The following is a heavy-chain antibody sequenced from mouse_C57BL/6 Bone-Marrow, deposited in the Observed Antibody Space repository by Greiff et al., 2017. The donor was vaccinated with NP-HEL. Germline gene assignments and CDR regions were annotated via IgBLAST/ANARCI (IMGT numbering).Heavy chain of an antibody. J-gene: IGHJ3*01. Sequence: VQLQQPGAELVMPGASVKLSCKASGYTFTSYWMHWVKQRPGQGLEWIGEIDPSDSYTNYNQKFKGKSTLTVDKSSSTAYMQLRSLTSEDSAVYYCAYGRTWFAYWGQGTLVTVSA. CDR3: AYGRTWFAY. V-gene: IGHV1-69*01. D-gene: IGHD2-10*02. CDR2: IDPSDSYT. CDR1: GYTFTSYW.